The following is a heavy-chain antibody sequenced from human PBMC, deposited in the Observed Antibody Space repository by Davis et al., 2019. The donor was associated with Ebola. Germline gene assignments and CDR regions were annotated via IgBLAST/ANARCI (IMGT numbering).Heavy chain of an antibody. V-gene: IGHV3-74*01. CDR3: ARVLSYCSGGSCPGGSDH. D-gene: IGHD2-15*01. Sequence: GESLKISCAASGFTFSSYWIHWVRQAPGKGLVWVSRINTDGSRTRDADSVKGRFTISRDNAKNTLYLQMNSLRAEDTAVYYCARVLSYCSGGSCPGGSDHWGQGTLVTVS. CDR1: GFTFSSYW. CDR2: INTDGSRT. J-gene: IGHJ4*02.